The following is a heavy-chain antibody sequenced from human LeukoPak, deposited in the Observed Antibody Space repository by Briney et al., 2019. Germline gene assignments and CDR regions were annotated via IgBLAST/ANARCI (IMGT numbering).Heavy chain of an antibody. V-gene: IGHV3-30*14. Sequence: GGSLRLSCAATGFTFSNYAIHWGRQAPGKGLEWVAFISDDGSRQHYADSVKGRFTISRDNSKNTLYLQMTSLRAEDTAVYYCARADYYDSSGYNDYWGQGALVTVSS. CDR3: ARADYYDSSGYNDY. D-gene: IGHD3-22*01. CDR2: ISDDGSRQ. CDR1: GFTFSNYA. J-gene: IGHJ4*02.